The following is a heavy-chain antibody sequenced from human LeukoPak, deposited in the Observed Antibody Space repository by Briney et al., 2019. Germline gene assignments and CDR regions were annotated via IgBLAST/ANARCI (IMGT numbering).Heavy chain of an antibody. Sequence: GGSLRLSCAASGFTFSSYSMNWVRQAPGKGLEWVSSISSSSSYIYYADSVKGRFTISRDNAKNSLYLQMNSLRAEDTAVYYCAKDGLLWFGELLSSDYWGQGTLVTVSS. V-gene: IGHV3-21*04. CDR3: AKDGLLWFGELLSSDY. CDR2: ISSSSSYI. CDR1: GFTFSSYS. J-gene: IGHJ4*02. D-gene: IGHD3-10*01.